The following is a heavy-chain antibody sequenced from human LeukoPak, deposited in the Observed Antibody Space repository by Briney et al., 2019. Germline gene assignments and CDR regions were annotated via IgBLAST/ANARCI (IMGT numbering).Heavy chain of an antibody. CDR2: INHTGST. CDR3: ARRDDSSGYHKIFDY. D-gene: IGHD3-22*01. CDR1: GGSFSDYY. J-gene: IGHJ4*02. Sequence: SETLSLTCAVYGGSFSDYYWSWIRQSPGKGLEWIGEINHTGSTKYNPSLKSRVTISIDTSKNQFYLKLSSLTAADTAVYYCARRDDSSGYHKIFDYWGPGTLVTVSS. V-gene: IGHV4-34*01.